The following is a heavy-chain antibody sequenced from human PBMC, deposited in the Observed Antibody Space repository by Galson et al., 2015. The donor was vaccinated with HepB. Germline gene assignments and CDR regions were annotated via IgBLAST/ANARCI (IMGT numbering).Heavy chain of an antibody. Sequence: SVKVSCKASGYTFTSYAMHWVRQAPGQRLEWMGWINAGNGNTKYSQKFQGRVTITRDTSASTAYMELSSLRSEDTAVYYCARDGPLEWLPYYYYYYMDVWGKGTTVTVSS. D-gene: IGHD3-3*01. V-gene: IGHV1-3*01. CDR3: ARDGPLEWLPYYYYYYMDV. J-gene: IGHJ6*03. CDR1: GYTFTSYA. CDR2: INAGNGNT.